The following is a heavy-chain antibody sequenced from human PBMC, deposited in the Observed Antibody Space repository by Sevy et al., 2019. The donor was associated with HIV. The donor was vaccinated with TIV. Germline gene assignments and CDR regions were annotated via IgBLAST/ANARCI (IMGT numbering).Heavy chain of an antibody. D-gene: IGHD6-6*01. CDR2: ISGSGGRT. V-gene: IGHV3-23*01. CDR3: AKDPTGSSKLKGWFDP. CDR1: GFTFSSYA. J-gene: IGHJ5*02. Sequence: GGSLRLSCAASGFTFSSYAMSWVRQAPGKGLEWVSAISGSGGRTYYADFVKGRFTISRDNSKNTLYLQMNSLRAEDTAVYYCAKDPTGSSKLKGWFDPWGQGTLVTVSS.